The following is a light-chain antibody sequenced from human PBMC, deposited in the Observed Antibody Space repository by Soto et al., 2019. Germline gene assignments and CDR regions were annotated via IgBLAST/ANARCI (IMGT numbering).Light chain of an antibody. CDR1: HSISSW. V-gene: IGKV1-5*03. J-gene: IGKJ1*01. Sequence: DIQMTQSPSTLSASVGDRVTSTCRASHSISSWLAWYQQKPGKAPKLLIYKASSLESGVPSRFSGSGSGTEFTLTISSLQPDDFATYYCQQYNSYTWTFGQGTKVEIK. CDR2: KAS. CDR3: QQYNSYTWT.